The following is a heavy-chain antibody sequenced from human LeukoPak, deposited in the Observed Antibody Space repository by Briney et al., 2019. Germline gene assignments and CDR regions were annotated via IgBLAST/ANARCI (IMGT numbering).Heavy chain of an antibody. V-gene: IGHV1-2*02. CDR3: ARGGDYYDSIIPYY. CDR2: INPNSGGT. Sequence: ASVKVSCKASGYTFTGYYMHWVRQAPGQGLEWMGWINPNSGGTNYAQKFQGRVTMTRDTSISTAYMQLSRLRSDDTAVYYCARGGDYYDSIIPYYWGQGTLVTVSS. D-gene: IGHD3-22*01. J-gene: IGHJ4*02. CDR1: GYTFTGYY.